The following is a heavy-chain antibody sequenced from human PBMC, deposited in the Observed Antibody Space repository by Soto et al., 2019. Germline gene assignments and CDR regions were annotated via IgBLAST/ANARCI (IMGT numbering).Heavy chain of an antibody. CDR2: IYYSGST. Sequence: QVQLQESGPGLVKPSQTLSLTCTVSGGSISSGGYYWSWIRQHPGKGLEWIGYIYYSGSTYYNPSLKRRVTISVDTSKDQFSLKLSSVTAADTAVYYCARGVRLLWFGELFKPWFDPWGQGTLVTVSS. J-gene: IGHJ5*02. CDR3: ARGVRLLWFGELFKPWFDP. V-gene: IGHV4-31*03. CDR1: GGSISSGGYY. D-gene: IGHD3-10*01.